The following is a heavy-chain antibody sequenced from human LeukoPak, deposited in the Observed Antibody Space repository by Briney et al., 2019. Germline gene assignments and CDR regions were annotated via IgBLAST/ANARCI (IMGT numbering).Heavy chain of an antibody. V-gene: IGHV4-39*07. CDR3: ATEPGYCSGGRCYGGWFDP. D-gene: IGHD2-15*01. CDR2: FFYSGST. CDR1: GGSIDSSGFY. J-gene: IGHJ5*02. Sequence: SETLSLTCTVSGGSIDSSGFYWGWIRQPPGKGLEWIGSFFYSGSTFYNPSLKSRVTISLDTSKNQFSLKLNSVTAADTAVYYCATEPGYCSGGRCYGGWFDPWGQGTLVIVSS.